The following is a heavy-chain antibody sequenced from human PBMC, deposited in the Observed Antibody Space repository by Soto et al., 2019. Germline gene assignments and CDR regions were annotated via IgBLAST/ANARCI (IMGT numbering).Heavy chain of an antibody. D-gene: IGHD5-18*01. J-gene: IGHJ4*02. CDR2: IIPIFGTA. Sequence: SVTVSCKASGGTFSSYAINWVRQAPGQGLEWMGGIIPIFGTANYAQKFQGRVTITADESTSTAYMELSSLRSEDTAVYYCARGYSYAVGGAYWGQGTLVTVSS. CDR3: ARGYSYAVGGAY. V-gene: IGHV1-69*13. CDR1: GGTFSSYA.